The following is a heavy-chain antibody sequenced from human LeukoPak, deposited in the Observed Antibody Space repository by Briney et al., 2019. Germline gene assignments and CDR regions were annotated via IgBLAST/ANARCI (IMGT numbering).Heavy chain of an antibody. D-gene: IGHD3-9*01. V-gene: IGHV4-4*07. Sequence: SETLSLTCTVSGGSISSYYWSWIRQPAGKGLEWIGRIYTSGSTNYNPSLKSRVTMSVDTSKNQFSVKLNSVTAADTAVYYCARGYHDILTGPDTFDIWGQGTMVPVSS. CDR3: ARGYHDILTGPDTFDI. CDR2: IYTSGST. J-gene: IGHJ3*02. CDR1: GGSISSYY.